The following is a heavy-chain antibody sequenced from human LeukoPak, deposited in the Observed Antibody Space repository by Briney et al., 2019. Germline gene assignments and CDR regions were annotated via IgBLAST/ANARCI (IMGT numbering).Heavy chain of an antibody. J-gene: IGHJ6*03. V-gene: IGHV4-59*11. CDR2: MYYSGST. CDR3: ARADSANYYDSGRYFNYFYMDV. CDR1: GGSISSHY. Sequence: SETLSLTCTVSGGSISSHYWSWIRQPPGKGLEWIGYMYYSGSTKYNPSLKSRVTISVDTSKNQFSLKLTSVTAADTAVYFCARADSANYYDSGRYFNYFYMDVWGRGTTVTVSS. D-gene: IGHD3-10*01.